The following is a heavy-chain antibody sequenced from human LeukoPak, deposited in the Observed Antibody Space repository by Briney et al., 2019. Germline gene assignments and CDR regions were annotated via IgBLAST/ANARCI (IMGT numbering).Heavy chain of an antibody. V-gene: IGHV1-8*01. D-gene: IGHD6-6*01. CDR3: ARGSWGEIAGRKSFEF. CDR1: EYTFTSYD. Sequence: GASVKVSCKASEYTFTSYDTNWVRQATGQGLEWMGWMNPNSGNTGCAQKFQGRVTMTRVTSISTAYMELNNLTSEDTAVYYCARGSWGEIAGRKSFEFWGQGSLVTVSS. CDR2: MNPNSGNT. J-gene: IGHJ4*02.